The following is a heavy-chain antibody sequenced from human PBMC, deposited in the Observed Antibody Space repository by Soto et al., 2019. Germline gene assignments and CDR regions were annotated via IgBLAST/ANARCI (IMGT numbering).Heavy chain of an antibody. CDR3: ARDYPYFTLTTTGGMDV. J-gene: IGHJ6*02. Sequence: QVQLQESGPGLVKPSETVSLTCAVSGGSINNFYWSWIRQPPGKGLEWLGYIYSSGDTNYSPSLKRRVTISVDRSKNQFSLKLRSVTAADTAVYYCARDYPYFTLTTTGGMDVWGQGTTVTVSS. D-gene: IGHD4-17*01. CDR1: GGSINNFY. CDR2: IYSSGDT. V-gene: IGHV4-59*01.